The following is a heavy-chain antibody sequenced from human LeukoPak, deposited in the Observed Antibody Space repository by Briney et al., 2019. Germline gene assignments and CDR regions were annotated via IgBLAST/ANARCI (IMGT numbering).Heavy chain of an antibody. CDR1: GYSISSGYY. V-gene: IGHV4-38-2*01. Sequence: PSETLSLTYAVSGYSISSGYYWGWIRQPPGKGLEWIGSIYHSGSTYYNPSLKSRVTISVDTSKNQFSLKLSSVTAADTAVYYCASRSSYFDYSGQGTLVTVSS. CDR3: ASRSSYFDY. CDR2: IYHSGST. J-gene: IGHJ4*02.